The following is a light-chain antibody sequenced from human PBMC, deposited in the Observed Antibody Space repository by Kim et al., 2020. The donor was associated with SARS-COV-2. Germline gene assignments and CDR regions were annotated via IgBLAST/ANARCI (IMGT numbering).Light chain of an antibody. CDR3: QQYQSYPYT. J-gene: IGKJ2*01. V-gene: IGKV1-5*03. CDR1: QSINSW. CDR2: KAS. Sequence: SASVGDRVTITCRDSQSINSWLAWYQQKPGKAPKVLIYKASSLETGVPSRFSGSGSGTEFTLAISSLQPDDFTTYYCQQYQSYPYTFGQGTKLEI.